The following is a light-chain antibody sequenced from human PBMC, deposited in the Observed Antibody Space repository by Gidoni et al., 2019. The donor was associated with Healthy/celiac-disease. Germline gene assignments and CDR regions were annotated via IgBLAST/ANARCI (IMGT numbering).Light chain of an antibody. CDR3: GTWDSSLSAVV. CDR2: DNN. J-gene: IGLJ2*01. CDR1: SSNIGNNY. V-gene: IGLV1-51*01. Sequence: QSVLTQSPSVSAAPGQKVTISCSGSSSNIGNNYVSWYQQLPGTAPKLIIYDNNKRPSGIPDRFSGSKSGTSATLGITGLQTGDEADYYCGTWDSSLSAVVFGGGTKLTVL.